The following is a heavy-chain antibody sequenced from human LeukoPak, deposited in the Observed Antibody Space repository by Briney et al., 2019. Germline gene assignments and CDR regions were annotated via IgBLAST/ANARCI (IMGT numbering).Heavy chain of an antibody. CDR3: ARDVRGRILTGGLHEGFDP. CDR1: GYTFTSYD. D-gene: IGHD3-9*01. Sequence: GASVKVSCKASGYTFTSYDINWVRQATGQGLEWMGWMNPNSGNTGYAQKFQGRVTMTRNTSISTAYMELSSLRSEDTAVYHCARDVRGRILTGGLHEGFDPWGQGTLVTVSS. J-gene: IGHJ5*02. CDR2: MNPNSGNT. V-gene: IGHV1-8*01.